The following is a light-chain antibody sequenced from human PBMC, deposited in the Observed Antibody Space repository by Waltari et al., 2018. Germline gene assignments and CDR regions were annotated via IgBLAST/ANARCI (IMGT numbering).Light chain of an antibody. CDR3: QHYLRLPVT. J-gene: IGKJ1*01. CDR2: GAS. CDR1: QSVTRA. V-gene: IGKV3-20*01. Sequence: EIVLTQSPGTLSLSPGESATLSCRTSQSVTRALTWYQQKPGQAPRLLIYGASNRATGIPDRFSGSGSGTDFSHTISSLEPEDFAVYYCQHYLRLPVTFGQGTKVEVK.